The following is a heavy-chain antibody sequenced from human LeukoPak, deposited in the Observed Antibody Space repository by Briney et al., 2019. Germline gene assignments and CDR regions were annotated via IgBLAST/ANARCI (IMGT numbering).Heavy chain of an antibody. D-gene: IGHD3-22*01. V-gene: IGHV4-59*01. CDR2: IYYSGST. CDR3: ARSHPYSSGYTFDY. CDR1: GGSISSYY. J-gene: IGHJ4*02. Sequence: FETLCLTCTVSGGSISSYYWSWIRQPPGKGLEWIGYIYYSGSTNYNPSLKSRVTIPVDTSKNQFSLKLSSVTAADTAVYYCARSHPYSSGYTFDYWGQGTLVTVSS.